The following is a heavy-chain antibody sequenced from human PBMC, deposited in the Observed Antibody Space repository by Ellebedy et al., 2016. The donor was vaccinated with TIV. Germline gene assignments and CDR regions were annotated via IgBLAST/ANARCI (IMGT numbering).Heavy chain of an antibody. CDR2: IGSSISTI. D-gene: IGHD4-11*01. J-gene: IGHJ3*02. CDR3: AKDSSDSNYVEALEI. CDR1: GFSFSTHS. V-gene: IGHV3-48*01. Sequence: GGSLRLSXAASGFSFSTHSMTWVRQAPGKGLEWVSYIGSSISTIYYADSVKGRFTISRDDSKSTLYLQMNSLRADDTAVYFCAKDSSDSNYVEALEIWGQGTMVAVSS.